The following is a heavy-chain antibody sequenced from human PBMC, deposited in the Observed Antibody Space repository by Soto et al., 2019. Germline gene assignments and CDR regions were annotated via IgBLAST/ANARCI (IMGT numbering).Heavy chain of an antibody. CDR2: ISGSGGST. J-gene: IGHJ4*02. D-gene: IGHD3-22*01. V-gene: IGHV3-23*01. CDR3: ATGTGGTYYYDSRNYFDY. Sequence: PGGSLRLSCAASGFTFSSYAMSWVRQAPGKGLEWVSAISGSGGSTYYADSVKGRFTISRDNSKNTLYLQMNSLRAEDTAVYYCATGTGGTYYYDSRNYFDYWGQGTLVTVSS. CDR1: GFTFSSYA.